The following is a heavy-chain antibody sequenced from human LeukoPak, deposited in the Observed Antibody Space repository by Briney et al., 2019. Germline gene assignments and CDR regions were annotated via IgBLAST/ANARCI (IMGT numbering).Heavy chain of an antibody. CDR2: IYTSGST. CDR3: ARGSRSLGVTTVTRGFDY. J-gene: IGHJ4*02. Sequence: SSQTLSLTCTVSGGSISSGDYYWSWIRQPPGKGLEWIGRIYTSGSTNYNPSLKSRVTMSVDTSKNQFSLKLSSVTAADTAVYFCARGSRSLGVTTVTRGFDYWGQGTLVTVSS. CDR1: GGSISSGDYY. D-gene: IGHD4-17*01. V-gene: IGHV4-61*02.